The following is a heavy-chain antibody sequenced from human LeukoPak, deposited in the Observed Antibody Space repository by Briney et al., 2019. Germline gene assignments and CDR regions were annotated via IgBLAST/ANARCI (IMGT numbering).Heavy chain of an antibody. CDR2: IYYSGST. V-gene: IGHV4-39*01. J-gene: IGHJ4*02. Sequence: KPSETLSLTCTVSGGSISSSSYYWGWIRHPPGKGLEWIGSIYYSGSTYYNPSLKSRVTISVDTSKNQFSLKLTSVTAADTAVYYCARHGHHGDHDYWGQGTLVTVSS. CDR3: ARHGHHGDHDY. CDR1: GGSISSSSYY. D-gene: IGHD2-21*02.